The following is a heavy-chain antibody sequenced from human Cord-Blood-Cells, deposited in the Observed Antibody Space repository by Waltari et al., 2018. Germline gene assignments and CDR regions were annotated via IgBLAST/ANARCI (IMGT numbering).Heavy chain of an antibody. V-gene: IGHV3-23*01. CDR1: GFTFSSYA. CDR2: IRGSGGST. Sequence: EVQLLESGGGLVQHGGSLRLSCAASGFTFSSYAMSWVRQAPGKGLEWVLVIRGSGGSTYYADSVKGRFTISRANSKTTLYLQMNSLRAEDTAVYYCGGDLGAFDIWGQGTMVTVSS. J-gene: IGHJ3*02. CDR3: GGDLGAFDI. D-gene: IGHD3-16*01.